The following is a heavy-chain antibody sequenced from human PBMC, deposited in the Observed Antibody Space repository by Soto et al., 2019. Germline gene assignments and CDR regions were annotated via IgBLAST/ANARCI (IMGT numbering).Heavy chain of an antibody. CDR1: GFTFSSYA. V-gene: IGHV3-30-3*01. J-gene: IGHJ6*02. D-gene: IGHD2-8*01. CDR2: ISYDGSNK. CDR3: ARRPPYERGYYYYYGMDV. Sequence: QVQLVESGGGVVQPGRSPRLSCAASGFTFSSYAMHWVRQAPGKGLEWVAVISYDGSNKYYADSVKGRFTISRDNSKNSLYLQMNSLRAEDTAVYYCARRPPYERGYYYYYGMDVWGQGTTVTVSS.